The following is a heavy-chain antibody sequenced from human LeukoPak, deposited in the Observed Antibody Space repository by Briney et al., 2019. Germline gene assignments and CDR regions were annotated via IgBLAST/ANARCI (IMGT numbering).Heavy chain of an antibody. Sequence: GASVKVSCKASGYTFTGYYMHWVRQAPGQGLEWMGRINPNSGGTNYAQKFQGRVTMTRDTSINTGYMELSRLRSDDTAVYYCARGQQLDDFENWGQRTLVTVSS. CDR2: INPNSGGT. CDR1: GYTFTGYY. V-gene: IGHV1-2*06. CDR3: ARGQQLDDFEN. D-gene: IGHD6-13*01. J-gene: IGHJ4*02.